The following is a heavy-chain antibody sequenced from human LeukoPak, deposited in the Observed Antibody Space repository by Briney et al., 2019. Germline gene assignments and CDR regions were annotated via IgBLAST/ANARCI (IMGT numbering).Heavy chain of an antibody. D-gene: IGHD5/OR15-5a*01. CDR2: ISGSGGST. Sequence: GGSLRLSCSASGFVFTIYTMYWVRQAPGKGPEYVSTISGSGGSTYYADSVKGRFTISRDNSKNTLYLQMNSLRAEDTAVYYCAKGPVIYDSAHYWGQGTLVTVSS. J-gene: IGHJ4*02. CDR3: AKGPVIYDSAHY. V-gene: IGHV3-23*01. CDR1: GFVFTIYT.